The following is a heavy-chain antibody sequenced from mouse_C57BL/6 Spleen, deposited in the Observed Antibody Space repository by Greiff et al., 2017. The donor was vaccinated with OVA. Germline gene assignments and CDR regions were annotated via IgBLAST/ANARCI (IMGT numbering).Heavy chain of an antibody. D-gene: IGHD1-1*01. CDR1: GYTFTSYW. J-gene: IGHJ1*03. V-gene: IGHV1-53*01. CDR3: ARKGYGSSYGYFDV. Sequence: VQLQQPGPELVKPGASVKLSCKASGYTFTSYWMHWVKQRPGQGLEWIGNINPSNGDTNYNEKFKSKATLTVDKSSSTAYMQLSRLTSEDSAVYSCARKGYGSSYGYFDVWGTGTTVTVSS. CDR2: INPSNGDT.